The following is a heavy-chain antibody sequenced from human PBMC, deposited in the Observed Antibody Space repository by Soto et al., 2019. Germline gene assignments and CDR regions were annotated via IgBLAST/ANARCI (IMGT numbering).Heavy chain of an antibody. V-gene: IGHV4-4*07. CDR1: GVSVASYT. Sequence: SETLSLTCLVSGVSVASYTWGWVRQPANKGLEWIGRVFSSVSATYSPSLKSRVRISMDTPENRISLKLDSVTDADAGVYYCTRDGMTTGDTWGPGTLVTVSS. J-gene: IGHJ4*02. CDR2: VFSSVSA. D-gene: IGHD2-21*02. CDR3: TRDGMTTGDT.